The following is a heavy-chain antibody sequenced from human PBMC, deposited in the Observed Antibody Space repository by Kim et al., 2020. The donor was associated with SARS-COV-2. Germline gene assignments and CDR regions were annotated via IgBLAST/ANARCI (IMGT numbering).Heavy chain of an antibody. Sequence: GGSLRLSCAASGFTFSNAWMSWVRQAPGKGLEWVGRIKSKTDGGTTDYAAPVKGRFTISRDDSKNTLYLQMNSLKTEDTAVYYCTTDAPRYSGSYYLEYWGQGTLVTVSS. CDR2: IKSKTDGGTT. CDR1: GFTFSNAW. V-gene: IGHV3-15*01. J-gene: IGHJ4*02. D-gene: IGHD1-26*01. CDR3: TTDAPRYSGSYYLEY.